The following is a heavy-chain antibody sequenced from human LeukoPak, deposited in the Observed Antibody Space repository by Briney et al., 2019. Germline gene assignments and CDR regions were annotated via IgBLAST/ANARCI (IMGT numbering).Heavy chain of an antibody. V-gene: IGHV3-9*01. CDR1: GFTFDDYA. CDR2: ISWNSGSI. J-gene: IGHJ4*02. D-gene: IGHD6-13*01. CDR3: AKDGSGSSWYYFDY. Sequence: GGSLRLSCAASGFTFDDYAMHWVRQAPGKGLEWVSGISWNSGSIGYADSVKGRFTISRDNAKNSLYLQVNSLRAEDTALYYCAKDGSGSSWYYFDYWGQGTLVTVSS.